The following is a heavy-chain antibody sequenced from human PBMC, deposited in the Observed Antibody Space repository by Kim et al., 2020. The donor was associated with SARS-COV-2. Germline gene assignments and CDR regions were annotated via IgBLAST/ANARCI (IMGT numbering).Heavy chain of an antibody. CDR1: GGSFSGYY. CDR3: ARGADMVRGVITSYYGMDV. CDR2: INHSGST. D-gene: IGHD3-10*01. J-gene: IGHJ6*02. Sequence: SETLSLTCAVYGGSFSGYYWSWIRQPPGKGLEWIGEINHSGSTNYNPSLKSRVTISVDTSKNQFSLKLSSVTAADTAVYYCARGADMVRGVITSYYGMDVWGQGTTVTVSS. V-gene: IGHV4-34*01.